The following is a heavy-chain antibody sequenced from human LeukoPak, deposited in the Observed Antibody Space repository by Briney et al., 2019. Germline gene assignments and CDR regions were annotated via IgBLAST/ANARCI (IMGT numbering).Heavy chain of an antibody. Sequence: GGSLRLSCAASGFTFNTYSMNWVRQAPGKGLEWISYISNSSTTIYFADSVKGRFTISRDNAKNSLSLQMNSLRAEDTAVYYCARGRVSKRGFYGGTHFDYWGQGTLVTVSS. V-gene: IGHV3-48*01. J-gene: IGHJ4*02. D-gene: IGHD3-3*01. CDR2: ISNSSTTI. CDR3: ARGRVSKRGFYGGTHFDY. CDR1: GFTFNTYS.